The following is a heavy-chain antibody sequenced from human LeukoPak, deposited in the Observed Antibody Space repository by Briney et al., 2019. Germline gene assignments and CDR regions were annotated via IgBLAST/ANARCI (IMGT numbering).Heavy chain of an antibody. CDR1: GYTFTSYG. CDR2: ISAYNGNT. V-gene: IGHV1-18*01. D-gene: IGHD1-26*01. CDR3: ARDPLRGIVGPQTFDY. Sequence: GASVKVSCKASGYTFTSYGISWVRQAPGQGLEWMGWISAYNGNTNYAQKLQGRVTMTRDMSTTTVYMELTSLRSEDTAVYYCARDPLRGIVGPQTFDYWGQGTLVTVSS. J-gene: IGHJ4*02.